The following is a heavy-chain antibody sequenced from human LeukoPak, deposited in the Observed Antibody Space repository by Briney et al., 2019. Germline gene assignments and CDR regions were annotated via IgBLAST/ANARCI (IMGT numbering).Heavy chain of an antibody. CDR3: TREHDDFWSGYSPNYYYYYMDV. V-gene: IGHV3-49*04. J-gene: IGHJ6*03. CDR1: GFTFGDYA. Sequence: PGGSLRLSCTASGFTFGDYAMSWVRQAPGKGLEWVGFIRSKAYGGTTEYAASVKGRFTISRDDSKSIAYLQMNSLKTEDTAVYYCTREHDDFWSGYSPNYYYYYMDVWGKGTTVTVSS. CDR2: IRSKAYGGTT. D-gene: IGHD3-3*01.